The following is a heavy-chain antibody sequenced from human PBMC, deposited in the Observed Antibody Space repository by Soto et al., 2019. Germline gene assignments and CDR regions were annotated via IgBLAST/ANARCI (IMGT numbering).Heavy chain of an antibody. V-gene: IGHV1-3*05. Sequence: QVQLVQSGAEEKKPGASVKVSCKASGYTFTSYAMHWVRQAPGQRLEWMGWINAGNGNTKYSQKFQGRVTITRDTSASTAYMELSSLRSEDTAVYYCASSGSTDRDYYYGMDVWGQGTTVTVSS. J-gene: IGHJ6*02. CDR2: INAGNGNT. CDR3: ASSGSTDRDYYYGMDV. CDR1: GYTFTSYA. D-gene: IGHD1-26*01.